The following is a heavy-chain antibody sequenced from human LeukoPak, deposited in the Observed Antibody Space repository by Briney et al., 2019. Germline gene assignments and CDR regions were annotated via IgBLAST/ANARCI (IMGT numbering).Heavy chain of an antibody. CDR3: ARDYNYCSSGRCYDAFDI. CDR1: GFTFSTYG. Sequence: GGSLRLSCAASGFTFSTYGMHWVRQAPGKGLEWVAFIQFDGTDEHYTDSVKGRFTISRDNAKNSLYLQMSDLRAEDTSVYYCARDYNYCSSGRCYDAFDIWGQGTMVTVSS. V-gene: IGHV3-30*02. D-gene: IGHD2-2*01. J-gene: IGHJ3*02. CDR2: IQFDGTDE.